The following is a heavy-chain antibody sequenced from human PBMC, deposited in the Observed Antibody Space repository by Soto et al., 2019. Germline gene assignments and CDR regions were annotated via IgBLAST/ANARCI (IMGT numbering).Heavy chain of an antibody. V-gene: IGHV3-74*01. CDR1: GFTFSYYW. D-gene: IGHD2-21*02. CDR2: IHSDGCST. CDR3: ARGDRGAFDL. Sequence: EVQLVESEGGLVQPGGSLRLSCAASGFTFSYYWMHWVRQAPGQGLVWVSRIHSDGCSTTYADSVKGRFTISRDNAKNTRYLQMNSLRAEDTAVYYCARGDRGAFDLWGQGTMVTVSS. J-gene: IGHJ3*01.